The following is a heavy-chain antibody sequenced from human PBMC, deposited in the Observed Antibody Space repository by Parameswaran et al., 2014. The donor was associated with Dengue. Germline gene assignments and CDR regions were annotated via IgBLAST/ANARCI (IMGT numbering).Heavy chain of an antibody. J-gene: IGHJ5*02. D-gene: IGHD5-12*01. Sequence: WIRQPPGKGLEWVSGISWNSGSIGYADSVKGRFTISRDNAKNSLYLQMNSLRAEDTALYYCAKDARSRYSGYVSGWFDPWGQGTLVTVSS. CDR3: AKDARSRYSGYVSGWFDP. V-gene: IGHV3-9*01. CDR2: ISWNSGSI.